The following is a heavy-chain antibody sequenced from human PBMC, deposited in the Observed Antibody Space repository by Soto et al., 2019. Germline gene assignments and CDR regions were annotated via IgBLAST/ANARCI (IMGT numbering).Heavy chain of an antibody. Sequence: GGSLRLSCAASGFTFSSYAMSWVRQAPGKGLEWVSAISGSGGSTYYADSVKGRFTISRDNSKNTLYLQMNSLRAEDTAVYYCAKVSNYDFWSGYSYGMDVWGQGTTVTVS. V-gene: IGHV3-23*01. D-gene: IGHD3-3*01. CDR2: ISGSGGST. J-gene: IGHJ6*02. CDR1: GFTFSSYA. CDR3: AKVSNYDFWSGYSYGMDV.